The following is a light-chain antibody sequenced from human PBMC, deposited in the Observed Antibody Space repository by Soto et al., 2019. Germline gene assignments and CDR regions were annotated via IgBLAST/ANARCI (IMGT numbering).Light chain of an antibody. CDR1: SSNIGAGHD. CDR3: QSFDSSLDGWV. V-gene: IGLV1-40*01. J-gene: IGLJ3*02. CDR2: ANT. Sequence: QSVLTQPPSVSGAPGQRVTISCTGSSSNIGAGHDVHWCQQIPETAPKLLVSANTNRPSGVPDRFSGSNSGTSASLSITGLQAEDEADYYCQSFDSSLDGWVFGGGTKLTVL.